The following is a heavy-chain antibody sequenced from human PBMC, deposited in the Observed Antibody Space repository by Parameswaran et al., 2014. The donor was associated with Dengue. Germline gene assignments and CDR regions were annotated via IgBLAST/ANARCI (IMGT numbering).Heavy chain of an antibody. CDR1: GFTFSSYE. J-gene: IGHJ6*02. Sequence: LKISCAASGFTFSSYEMNWVRQAPGKGLEWVSYISSSGSTIYYADSVKGRFTISRDNAKNSLYLQMNSLRAEDTAVYYCARGKYSSSWYRGSGMDVWGQGTTVTVSS. D-gene: IGHD6-13*01. CDR2: ISSSGSTI. CDR3: ARGKYSSSWYRGSGMDV. V-gene: IGHV3-48*03.